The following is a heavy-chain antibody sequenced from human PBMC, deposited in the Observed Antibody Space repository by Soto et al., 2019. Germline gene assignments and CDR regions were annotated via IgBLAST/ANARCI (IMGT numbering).Heavy chain of an antibody. CDR3: AKNYLEIWSAAMPMDV. V-gene: IGHV3-30*02. J-gene: IGHJ6*02. D-gene: IGHD2-2*01. CDR2: ILYDGTNT. CDR1: GFTFSSYG. Sequence: GGSLRLSCAASGFTFSSYGLHWVRQAPGKGLEWVAYILYDGTNTFYADSVKGRFTISRDNSKNTLYLQMNSLRPGDTALYFCAKNYLEIWSAAMPMDVWGQGTTVTVSS.